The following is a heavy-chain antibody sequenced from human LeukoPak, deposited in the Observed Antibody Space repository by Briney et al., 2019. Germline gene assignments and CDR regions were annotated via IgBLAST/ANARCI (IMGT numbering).Heavy chain of an antibody. CDR1: GGSISSYY. CDR3: ARDGGRRGSGSYYNYWYFDL. V-gene: IGHV4-59*01. D-gene: IGHD3-10*01. CDR2: IYYSGST. Sequence: SETLSLTCTVSGGSISSYYWSWIRQPPGKGLEWIGYIYYSGSTNYNPSLKSRVTISVDTSKNQFSLKLSSVTAADTAVYYCARDGGRRGSGSYYNYWYFDLWGRGTLVTVSS. J-gene: IGHJ2*01.